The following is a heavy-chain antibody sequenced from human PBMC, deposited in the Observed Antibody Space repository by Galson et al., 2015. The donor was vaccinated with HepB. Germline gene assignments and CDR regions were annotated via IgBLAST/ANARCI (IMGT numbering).Heavy chain of an antibody. J-gene: IGHJ4*02. CDR1: GFTFSSYG. CDR3: AKAKAVGAIPAQYIDY. CDR2: IRYDGNFK. V-gene: IGHV3-30*02. Sequence: SLRLSCAASGFTFSSYGMHWVRQAPGKGLEWVAFIRYDGNFKYYADSVKGRFTISRDNSKNTLFLQMNSLRAEDTAVYYCAKAKAVGAIPAQYIDYWGQGTLVTVSS. D-gene: IGHD1-26*01.